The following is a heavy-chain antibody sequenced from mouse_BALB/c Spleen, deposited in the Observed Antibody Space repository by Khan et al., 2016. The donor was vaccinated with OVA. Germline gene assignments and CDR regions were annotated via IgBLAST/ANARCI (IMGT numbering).Heavy chain of an antibody. V-gene: IGHV5-6*01. CDR3: ADHLTGSFAY. Sequence: EVQVVESGGDLVKPGGSLKLSCAASGFTFSSYSMSWVRQTPDKRLEWVASISSGGDYTYYPDSVKGRFTISRDNAKNTLYLQISDLKSEDTAMYYCADHLTGSFAYWGQGTLVTVSA. J-gene: IGHJ3*01. CDR2: ISSGGDYT. D-gene: IGHD4-1*01. CDR1: GFTFSSYS.